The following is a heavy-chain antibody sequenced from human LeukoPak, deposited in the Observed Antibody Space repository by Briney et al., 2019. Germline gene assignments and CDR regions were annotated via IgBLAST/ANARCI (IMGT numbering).Heavy chain of an antibody. Sequence: GASVKVSCKASGGTFSGYAISWVRQASGQGLEWMGRIIPILGIANYAQKFQGRVTITADKSTSTAYMELSSLRSEDTAVYYCARDKVVVAATSFDPWGQGTLVTVSS. CDR2: IIPILGIA. D-gene: IGHD2-15*01. CDR3: ARDKVVVAATSFDP. V-gene: IGHV1-69*04. J-gene: IGHJ5*02. CDR1: GGTFSGYA.